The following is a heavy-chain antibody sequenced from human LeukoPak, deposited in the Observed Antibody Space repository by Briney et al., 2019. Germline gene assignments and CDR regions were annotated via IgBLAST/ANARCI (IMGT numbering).Heavy chain of an antibody. Sequence: PGGSLRLSCAASGITFSTYWMNWVRQAPGKGLEWVSAISGSGGSTYYADSVKGRFTISRGNAKNTLYLQMNSLRAEDTAVYYCAREIVGATLYYFDYWGQGTLVTVSS. CDR2: ISGSGGST. V-gene: IGHV3-23*01. CDR1: GITFSTYW. D-gene: IGHD1-26*01. J-gene: IGHJ4*02. CDR3: AREIVGATLYYFDY.